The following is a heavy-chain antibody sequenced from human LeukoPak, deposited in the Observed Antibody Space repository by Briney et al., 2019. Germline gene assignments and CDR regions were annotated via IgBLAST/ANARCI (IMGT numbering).Heavy chain of an antibody. CDR1: GYTFTSYA. J-gene: IGHJ4*02. Sequence: ASVKVSCKASGYTFTSYAMHWVRQAPGQRLEWMGWINAGNGNTKYSQKFQGRVTITRDTSASTAYMELSSLRSEDTAVYYCVVGDIVVVVALDYWGQGTLVTVSS. CDR3: VVGDIVVVVALDY. D-gene: IGHD2-15*01. V-gene: IGHV1-3*01. CDR2: INAGNGNT.